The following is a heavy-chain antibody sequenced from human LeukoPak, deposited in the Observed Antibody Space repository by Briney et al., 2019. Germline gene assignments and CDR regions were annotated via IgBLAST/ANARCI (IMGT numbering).Heavy chain of an antibody. CDR1: GFTFDDYG. CDR2: INWNGGST. Sequence: GGSLRLSCAASGFTFDDYGMSWVRQAPGKWLEWVSGINWNGGSTGYADSVKGRFTISRDNAHNSLHLQMNRLRAEHTALYYCARALVGYDSSGYYYDYWGQGTLVTVSS. CDR3: ARALVGYDSSGYYYDY. V-gene: IGHV3-20*04. J-gene: IGHJ4*02. D-gene: IGHD3-22*01.